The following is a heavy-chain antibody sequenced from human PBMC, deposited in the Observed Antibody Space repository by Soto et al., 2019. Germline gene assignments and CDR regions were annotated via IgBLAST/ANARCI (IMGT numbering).Heavy chain of an antibody. D-gene: IGHD6-13*01. CDR3: ARDRFASSWSYFDY. V-gene: IGHV3-30-3*01. J-gene: IGHJ4*02. CDR2: ISDDGSNK. Sequence: GGSLRLSWAAAGFTFSNYALHWVRQAPGKGLEWVAVISDDGSNKYYADSVKGRFTISRDNSKNTLYLQMNSLRAEDTAVYYCARDRFASSWSYFDYWGQGTPVTVSS. CDR1: GFTFSNYA.